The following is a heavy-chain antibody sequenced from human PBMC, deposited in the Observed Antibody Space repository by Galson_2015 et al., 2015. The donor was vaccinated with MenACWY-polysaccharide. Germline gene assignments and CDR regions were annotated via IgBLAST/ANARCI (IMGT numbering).Heavy chain of an antibody. CDR1: GYTFTGYY. J-gene: IGHJ4*02. V-gene: IGHV1-2*06. Sequence: SVKVSCKASGYTFTGYYIHWVRQAPGQGLEWMGRISPHSGATNCAQNFQGRVTMTRDTSISTAYMELSMLSSDDKAVYYCARERGAGGTYFNYWGQGTLVAVSS. CDR2: ISPHSGAT. CDR3: ARERGAGGTYFNY.